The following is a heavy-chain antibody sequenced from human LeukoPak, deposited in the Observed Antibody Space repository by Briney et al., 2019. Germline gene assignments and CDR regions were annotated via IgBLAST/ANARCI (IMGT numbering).Heavy chain of an antibody. D-gene: IGHD1-26*01. CDR1: GGSISSYY. V-gene: IGHV4-59*01. J-gene: IGHJ3*02. CDR3: AVGAFYAFDI. CDR2: IYYSGST. Sequence: SETLSLTCTVSGGSISSYYWSWTRQPPGKGLEWIGYIYYSGSTNYNPSLKSRVTISVDTSKNQFSLKLSSVTAADTAVYYCAVGAFYAFDIWGQGTMVTVSS.